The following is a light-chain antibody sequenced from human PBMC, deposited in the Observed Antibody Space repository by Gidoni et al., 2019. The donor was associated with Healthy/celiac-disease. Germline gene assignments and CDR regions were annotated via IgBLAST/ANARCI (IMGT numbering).Light chain of an antibody. CDR1: QGIGSY. Sequence: DMQTPPPSSSLSASVGGGVPISCRGRQGIGSYLNWYQQKPGKAPKLLIYAASSLPTAVPYRFTGSGSGTDFTLTINSLEPEDLATYYCQQSYSTPTTFGPGTRLEIK. CDR2: AAS. V-gene: IGKV1-39*01. CDR3: QQSYSTPTT. J-gene: IGKJ5*01.